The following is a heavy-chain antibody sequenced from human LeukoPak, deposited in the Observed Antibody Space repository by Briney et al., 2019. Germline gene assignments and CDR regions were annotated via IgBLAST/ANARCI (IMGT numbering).Heavy chain of an antibody. CDR2: MGPSSGDT. CDR3: ARGVQAGVDY. CDR1: GYTFSSLD. D-gene: IGHD6-13*01. V-gene: IGHV1-8*01. J-gene: IGHJ4*02. Sequence: ASVKVSCKASGYTFSSLDIMWVRQTTGHGLEWMGWMGPSSGDTGYAQQFEGRVTITRDSSKSTAYMELSSLRSEGTAVYYCARGVQAGVDYWGQGTLVTVFS.